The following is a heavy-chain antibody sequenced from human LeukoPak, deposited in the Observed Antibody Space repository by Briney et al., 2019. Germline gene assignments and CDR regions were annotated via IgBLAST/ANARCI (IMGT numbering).Heavy chain of an antibody. CDR3: ARRYGIASRSTRSFDY. V-gene: IGHV3-23*01. D-gene: IGHD1-26*01. J-gene: IGHJ4*02. CDR2: ISGGSGST. Sequence: GGSLRLSCAVSGITLSDYGMSWVRQAPGKGLEWVSPISGGSGSTYYAAFVKGRFTISRDKSKNTLYLQINSLSTEDTAVYYCARRYGIASRSTRSFDYWGQGTLVTVSS. CDR1: GITLSDYG.